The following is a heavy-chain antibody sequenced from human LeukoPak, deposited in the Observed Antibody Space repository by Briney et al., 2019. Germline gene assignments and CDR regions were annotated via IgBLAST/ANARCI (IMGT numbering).Heavy chain of an antibody. J-gene: IGHJ4*02. CDR1: GFTFSSYG. Sequence: GGSLRLSCAASGFTFSSYGMSWVRQAPGKGLEWVSAISGSGGSTYYADSVKGRFTISRDNSKNTLYLQMNSLRVEDTAVYYCAKDQRFSSGWTTLDYWGQGTLVTVSS. D-gene: IGHD6-19*01. V-gene: IGHV3-23*01. CDR3: AKDQRFSSGWTTLDY. CDR2: ISGSGGST.